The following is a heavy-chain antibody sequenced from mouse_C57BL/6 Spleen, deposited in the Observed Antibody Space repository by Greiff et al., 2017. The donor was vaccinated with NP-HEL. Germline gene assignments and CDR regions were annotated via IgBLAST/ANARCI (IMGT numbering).Heavy chain of an antibody. Sequence: VQLVESGGGLVQPKGSLKLSCAASGFSFNTYAMNWVRQAPGKGLEWVARIRSKSNNYATYYADSVKDRFTISRDDSESMLYLQMNNLKTEDTAMYYCVRLYCGSSSGYFDVWGTGTTVTVSS. CDR1: GFSFNTYA. D-gene: IGHD1-1*01. J-gene: IGHJ1*03. V-gene: IGHV10-1*01. CDR2: IRSKSNNYAT. CDR3: VRLYCGSSSGYFDV.